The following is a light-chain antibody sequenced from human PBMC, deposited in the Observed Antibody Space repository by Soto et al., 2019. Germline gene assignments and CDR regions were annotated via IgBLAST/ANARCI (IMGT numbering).Light chain of an antibody. CDR2: GAS. V-gene: IGKV3-20*01. CDR3: QRYVNSPIT. J-gene: IGKJ5*01. Sequence: EIVLTQSPGTLSLSPGDRATLSCRASQTITRSSLAWYQQKPGQGPRLLIFGASIRATGVPDRFSASGSGTDFTLTISSLEPEDFAVYYCQRYVNSPITFGQGTRLEI. CDR1: QTITRSS.